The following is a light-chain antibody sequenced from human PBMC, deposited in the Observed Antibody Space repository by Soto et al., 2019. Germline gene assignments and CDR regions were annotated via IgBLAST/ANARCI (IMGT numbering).Light chain of an antibody. J-gene: IGLJ1*01. Sequence: QSALTQPASVSGSPGQSITISCTGTSSDVGDYNYVSWYQQHPGKAPKLMIYEVSNRPSGVSNRFSGSKSGNTASLTISGLQAEDEADYYCSSYTRSSTLYVFGTGTNLTVL. CDR2: EVS. V-gene: IGLV2-14*01. CDR3: SSYTRSSTLYV. CDR1: SSDVGDYNY.